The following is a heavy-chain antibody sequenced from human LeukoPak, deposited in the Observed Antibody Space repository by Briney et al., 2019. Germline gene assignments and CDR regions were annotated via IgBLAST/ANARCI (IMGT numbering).Heavy chain of an antibody. CDR1: GGSFSGYY. Sequence: SETLSLTCAVYGGSFSGYYWSWIRQPPGKGLEWIGEINHSGSTNYNPSLKSRVTISVDTSKNQFSLKLSSVTAADTAVYYCARGLYIVVVPAARNYYYMDVWDKGTTVTVSS. D-gene: IGHD2-2*01. J-gene: IGHJ6*03. V-gene: IGHV4-34*01. CDR2: INHSGST. CDR3: ARGLYIVVVPAARNYYYMDV.